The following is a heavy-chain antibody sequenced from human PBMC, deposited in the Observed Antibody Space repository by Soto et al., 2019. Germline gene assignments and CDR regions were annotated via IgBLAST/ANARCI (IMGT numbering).Heavy chain of an antibody. Sequence: GASVKVSCKASGYTFTSYYMHWVRQAPGQGLEWMGIIIPISGTANYAQKFQGRVTISADESTSTAYMELSSLRYEDTAVYFCARGTNWNDPTAFDIWGQGTMVTVSS. CDR1: GYTFTSYY. CDR3: ARGTNWNDPTAFDI. J-gene: IGHJ3*02. D-gene: IGHD1-1*01. CDR2: IIPISGTA. V-gene: IGHV1-69*13.